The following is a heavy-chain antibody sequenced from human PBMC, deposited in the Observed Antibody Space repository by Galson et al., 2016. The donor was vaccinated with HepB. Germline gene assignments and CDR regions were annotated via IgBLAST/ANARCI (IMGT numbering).Heavy chain of an antibody. V-gene: IGHV4-59*01. D-gene: IGHD5-12*01. CDR2: IFHSGST. CDR3: ARAFSRYSGYDSVVSFDY. CDR1: GDSIRSSF. J-gene: IGHJ4*02. Sequence: SETLSLTCTVSGDSIRSSFWSWLRQPPGKGLEWIGYIFHSGSTNYNPALKSRVTISVDTSKNQFSLKLTSVTAADPAGYYCARAFSRYSGYDSVVSFDYWGQGVRVIVSS.